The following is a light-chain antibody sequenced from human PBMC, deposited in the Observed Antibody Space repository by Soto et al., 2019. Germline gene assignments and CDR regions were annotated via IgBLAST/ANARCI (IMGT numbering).Light chain of an antibody. Sequence: DIQMTQSPSSLSASVGDRVTITCRASQSIGSYLNWYQQKPGKAPKLLIHVATSLQGGVPSRFSGSESGTEFTLTISSLQPGDFATYYCQQSYTAPRFGQGTKLEIK. CDR3: QQSYTAPR. CDR2: VAT. CDR1: QSIGSY. V-gene: IGKV1-39*01. J-gene: IGKJ2*03.